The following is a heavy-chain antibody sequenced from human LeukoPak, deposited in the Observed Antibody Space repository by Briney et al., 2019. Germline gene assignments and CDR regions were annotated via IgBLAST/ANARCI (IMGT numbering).Heavy chain of an antibody. CDR2: IYHTGSV. J-gene: IGHJ4*02. V-gene: IGHV4-4*02. D-gene: IGHD3-3*01. Sequence: PSGTLSLTCAVSGGSINSGYWWTWVRQSPGKGLEWIGEIYHTGSVNYNLSLESRVTISRDRSKNQFSLMLRSVTAADTAVYYCARHDDFLSAYNYWGQGILVTVSS. CDR1: GGSINSGYW. CDR3: ARHDDFLSAYNY.